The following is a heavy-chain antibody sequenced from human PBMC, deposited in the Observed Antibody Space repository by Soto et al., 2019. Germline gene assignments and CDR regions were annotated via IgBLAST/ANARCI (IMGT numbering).Heavy chain of an antibody. CDR3: ARGGYDFWSGYYTNYYYYYMDV. J-gene: IGHJ6*03. CDR2: IKQDGSEK. Sequence: EVQLVESGGGLVQPGGSRRLSCAASGFTFSSYWMSWVRQAPGKGLEWVANIKQDGSEKYYVDSVKGRFTISRDNAKNSLYLQMNSLRAEDTAVYYCARGGYDFWSGYYTNYYYYYMDVWGKGTTVTVSS. CDR1: GFTFSSYW. D-gene: IGHD3-3*01. V-gene: IGHV3-7*01.